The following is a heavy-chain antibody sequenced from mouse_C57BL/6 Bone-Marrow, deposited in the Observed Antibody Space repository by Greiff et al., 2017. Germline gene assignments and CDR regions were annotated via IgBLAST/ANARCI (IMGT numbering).Heavy chain of an antibody. D-gene: IGHD4-1*01. V-gene: IGHV8-8*01. J-gene: IGHJ4*01. CDR1: GFSLSTFGMG. CDR3: ARMRDWVAMDY. CDR2: IWWDDDK. Sequence: QVTLKVSGPGILQPSQTLSLTCSFSGFSLSTFGMGVGWILQPSGKGLEWLAHIWWDDDKYYNPALKSRLQIANDTSKNKGFLKIATVDTADTATYYCARMRDWVAMDYWGQGTSVTVSS.